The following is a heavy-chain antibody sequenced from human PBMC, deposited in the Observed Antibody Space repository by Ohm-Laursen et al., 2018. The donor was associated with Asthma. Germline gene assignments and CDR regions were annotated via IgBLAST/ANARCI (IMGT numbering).Heavy chain of an antibody. CDR1: GYTFSRYS. Sequence: SLRLSCTASGYTFSRYSIHWVRQIPGKGLEWLASISTASSFIYYADSVRGRFTTSRDNARNSVYLQMNSLRAEDTALYYWARIGPEWELPGREYSLHHWGEGTLVTVSS. J-gene: IGHJ1*01. V-gene: IGHV3-21*01. D-gene: IGHD1-26*01. CDR2: ISTASSFI. CDR3: ARIGPEWELPGREYSLHH.